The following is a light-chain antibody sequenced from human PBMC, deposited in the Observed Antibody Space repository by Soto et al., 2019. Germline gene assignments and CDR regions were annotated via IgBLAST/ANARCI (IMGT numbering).Light chain of an antibody. J-gene: IGLJ1*01. CDR2: GVT. CDR1: HNDIGTYDY. CDR3: SSFTSNRIYV. V-gene: IGLV2-14*03. Sequence: QSALTQPTSVSGSPGQSITISCTGNHNDIGTYDYVSWYQQHPGRAPRLLIHGVTTRPSGISGRFSASKSGLTASLTISGLQPEDEDDYYCSSFTSNRIYVFGPGIKLTVL.